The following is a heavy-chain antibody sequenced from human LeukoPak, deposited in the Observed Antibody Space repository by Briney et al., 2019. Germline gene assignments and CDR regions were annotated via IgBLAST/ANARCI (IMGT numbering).Heavy chain of an antibody. Sequence: SETLSLTCAVSGGSISSSNWWSWVRQPPGKGLEWIGEIYHSGSTNYNPSLKDRVTVSVDKSKNQFSLKLNSVTAADTAVYYCARDRYFDLWGRGTLVTVSS. V-gene: IGHV4-4*02. CDR1: GGSISSSNW. J-gene: IGHJ2*01. CDR3: ARDRYFDL. CDR2: IYHSGST.